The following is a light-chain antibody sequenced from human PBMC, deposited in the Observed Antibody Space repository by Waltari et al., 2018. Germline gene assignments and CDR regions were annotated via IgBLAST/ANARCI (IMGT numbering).Light chain of an antibody. CDR2: TDN. Sequence: QSVLTQPPSASGTPGQRVTISCSGSNSNIGTNTVPWYQQLPGTAPKLLIYTDNQRPSGVPDRFSGSKTGTSASLAISELQSEDEADYYCASWDDRLDAVLFGGGTKLTFL. CDR1: NSNIGTNT. J-gene: IGLJ2*01. CDR3: ASWDDRLDAVL. V-gene: IGLV1-44*01.